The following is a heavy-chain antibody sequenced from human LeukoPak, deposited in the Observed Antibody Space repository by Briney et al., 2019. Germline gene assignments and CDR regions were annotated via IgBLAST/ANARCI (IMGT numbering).Heavy chain of an antibody. J-gene: IGHJ3*02. CDR2: ICHIVTS. Sequence: PETLSLTCDVTDESFCTYFWSWIRQSPGKGLEWIAEICHIVTSTYNPSLQSRVNVSVDASKNHFSLRVKAVVAADTAIYYCARKRRRGYYLNSAFDMWGQGTMDSVSS. CDR1: DESFCTYF. CDR3: ARKRRRGYYLNSAFDM. V-gene: IGHV4-34*01. D-gene: IGHD3-3*01.